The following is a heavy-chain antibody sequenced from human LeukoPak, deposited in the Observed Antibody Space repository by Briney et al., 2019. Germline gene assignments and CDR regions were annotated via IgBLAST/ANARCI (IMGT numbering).Heavy chain of an antibody. J-gene: IGHJ4*02. V-gene: IGHV3-74*01. CDR2: ISGDGRTT. Sequence: GGSLRLSCVGPGVTLSNYWMYWVRQGPEKGLVWVSRISGDGRTTDYADSGKGRFTTFRDNAKNTLYLQMNSLRAEDTAVYYCVTYNWEYEADYWGQGTLVTVSS. CDR3: VTYNWEYEADY. CDR1: GVTLSNYW. D-gene: IGHD1-20*01.